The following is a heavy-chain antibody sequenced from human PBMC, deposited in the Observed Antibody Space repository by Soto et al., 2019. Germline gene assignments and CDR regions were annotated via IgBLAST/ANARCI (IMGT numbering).Heavy chain of an antibody. CDR1: GFSLSTSGVG. V-gene: IGHV2-5*02. D-gene: IGHD2-15*01. CDR3: AHRPSYCSVGSCYSGFDY. Sequence: QITLKESGPTLVKPTQTLTLTCTFSGFSLSTSGVGVGWIRQPPGKALEWLALIYWDDDKRYSPSLKSRLTITKDTSKNQVVLTMTNMDPVETATYYCAHRPSYCSVGSCYSGFDYWGQGTLVTVSS. J-gene: IGHJ4*02. CDR2: IYWDDDK.